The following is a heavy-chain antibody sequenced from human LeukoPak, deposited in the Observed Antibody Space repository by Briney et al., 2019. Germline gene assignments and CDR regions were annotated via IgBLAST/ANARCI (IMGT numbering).Heavy chain of an antibody. CDR3: ARGGYCSGGICYYLNAFDI. Sequence: GGSLRLSCAAAGFIFSTYDMNWVRQAPGKGLEWVSYILSSGSTIYYADSVKDRFTISRDNAKNSLFLQMLRLRAEDTAVYYCARGGYCSGGICYYLNAFDIWGQGTKVTVSS. D-gene: IGHD2-15*01. CDR2: ILSSGSTI. CDR1: GFIFSTYD. J-gene: IGHJ3*02. V-gene: IGHV3-48*03.